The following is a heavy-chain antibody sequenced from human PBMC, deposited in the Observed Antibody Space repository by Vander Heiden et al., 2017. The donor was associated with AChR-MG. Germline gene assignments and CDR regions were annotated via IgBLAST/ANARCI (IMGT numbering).Heavy chain of an antibody. CDR3: ARRATMTNFGPGWFDS. V-gene: IGHV1-3*01. Sequence: QAQLVQSGAEVKTPGDSVILSCKASGYIFNDYWIFWLRQAPGQRPEWLGWVNVATSGTKYSQKCQGRVSISRDKSAGTATMELRGLKYEDTAIYYCARRATMTNFGPGWFDSWVRVSPVTVS. CDR1: GYIFNDYW. J-gene: IGHJ5*01. CDR2: VNVATSGT. D-gene: IGHD3-16*01.